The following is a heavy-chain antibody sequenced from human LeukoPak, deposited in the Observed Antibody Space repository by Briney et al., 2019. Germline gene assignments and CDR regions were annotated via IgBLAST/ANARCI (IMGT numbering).Heavy chain of an antibody. CDR1: GFTFSSYS. J-gene: IGHJ4*02. D-gene: IGHD2-2*02. CDR2: ISSSSSYI. Sequence: GGSLRLSCAASGFTFSSYSMNWVRQAPGKGLEWVSSISSSSSYIYYADSVKGRFTISRDNAKNSLYLQMNSLRAEDTAVYYCARPYCSSTSCYTGIGYRGQGTLVTVSS. V-gene: IGHV3-21*01. CDR3: ARPYCSSTSCYTGIGY.